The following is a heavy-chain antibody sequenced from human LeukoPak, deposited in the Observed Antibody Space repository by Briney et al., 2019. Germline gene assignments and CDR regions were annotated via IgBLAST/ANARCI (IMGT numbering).Heavy chain of an antibody. CDR1: GFTFSSYG. CDR2: IWYDGSNK. V-gene: IGHV3-33*01. Sequence: GGSLRLSCAASGFTFSSYGMHWVRQAPGKGLEWVAVIWYDGSNKYYADSVKGRFTISRDNSKNTLYLQMNSLRAEDTAVYYCARDILLWFGENGMDVWGQGTTVTVSS. J-gene: IGHJ6*02. CDR3: ARDILLWFGENGMDV. D-gene: IGHD3-10*01.